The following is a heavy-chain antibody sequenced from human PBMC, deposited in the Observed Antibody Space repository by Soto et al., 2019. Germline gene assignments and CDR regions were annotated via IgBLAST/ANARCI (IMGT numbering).Heavy chain of an antibody. D-gene: IGHD3-16*01. Sequence: PGGSLRLSCAASGFTVSGMFMNWVRQAPGKGLEWVSVIYPAGPTYYADSVKGRFTISRDNSKNTLFLQLNNLRAEDTGVYFCARDIGFDYVNWGQGTLVTVS. CDR3: ARDIGFDYVN. J-gene: IGHJ4*02. V-gene: IGHV3-53*01. CDR1: GFTVSGMF. CDR2: IYPAGPT.